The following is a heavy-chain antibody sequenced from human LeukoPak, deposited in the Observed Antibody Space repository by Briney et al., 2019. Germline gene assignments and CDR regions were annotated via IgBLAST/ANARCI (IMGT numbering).Heavy chain of an antibody. D-gene: IGHD3-9*01. CDR3: AKNVLRFFDWLGPFDY. CDR1: GFTFSSYA. J-gene: IGHJ4*02. CDR2: ISGSGGST. Sequence: GGSLRLSCAASGFTFSSYAMSWVRQAPGKGLEWVSAISGSGGSTYYADSVKGRFTISRDNSKNTLYLQMNSLRAEDHAVYYCAKNVLRFFDWLGPFDYWGQGTLVTVSS. V-gene: IGHV3-23*01.